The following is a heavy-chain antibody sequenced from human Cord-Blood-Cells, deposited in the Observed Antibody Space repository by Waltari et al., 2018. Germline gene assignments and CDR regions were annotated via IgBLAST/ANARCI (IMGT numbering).Heavy chain of an antibody. CDR3: ARKEAVATISVGNAFDI. J-gene: IGHJ3*02. CDR2: IYHSGST. V-gene: IGHV4-4*02. D-gene: IGHD5-12*01. Sequence: QVQLQESGPGLVKPSGTLSLTCAVSGGSFSRSNWGSWVRPPPGKGLEWIGEIYHSGSTNYNPSLKSRVTISVDKSKNQFSLKLSSVTAADTAVYYCARKEAVATISVGNAFDIWGQGTMVTVSS. CDR1: GGSFSRSNW.